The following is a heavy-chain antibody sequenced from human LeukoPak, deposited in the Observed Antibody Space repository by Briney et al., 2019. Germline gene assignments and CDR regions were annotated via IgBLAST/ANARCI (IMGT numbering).Heavy chain of an antibody. V-gene: IGHV4-39*01. CDR1: GGSISSSSYY. CDR2: IYYSGST. J-gene: IGHJ3*02. D-gene: IGHD3-22*01. Sequence: SETLSLTCTVSGGSISSSSYYWGWIRQPPGKGLEWIGSIYYSGSTYYNPSLKSRVTISVDTSKNQFSLKLSSVTAADTAVYYCATNDDSSGYYYAQITFDIWGQGTMVTVSS. CDR3: ATNDDSSGYYYAQITFDI.